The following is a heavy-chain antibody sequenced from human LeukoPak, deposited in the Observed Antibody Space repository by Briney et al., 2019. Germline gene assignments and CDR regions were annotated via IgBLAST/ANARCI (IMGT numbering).Heavy chain of an antibody. J-gene: IGHJ4*02. Sequence: GASVKVSCKASGGTFSSYAISWVRQAPGQGLERMGGIIPIFGTANYAQKFQGRVTITADESTSTAYMELSSLRFEDTAVYYCARDPGIMITSPPLYFDYWGQGTLVTVSS. D-gene: IGHD3-16*01. CDR2: IIPIFGTA. CDR1: GGTFSSYA. V-gene: IGHV1-69*13. CDR3: ARDPGIMITSPPLYFDY.